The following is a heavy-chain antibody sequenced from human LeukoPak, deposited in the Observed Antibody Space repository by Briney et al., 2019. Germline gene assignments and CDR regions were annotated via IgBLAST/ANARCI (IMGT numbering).Heavy chain of an antibody. J-gene: IGHJ3*02. D-gene: IGHD6-19*01. CDR2: ISGSGGST. V-gene: IGHV3-23*01. CDR1: GFTFSSYA. CDR3: AKDYGQWLVQEAFDI. Sequence: GGSLRLSCAASGFTFSSYAMSWVRQAPGKGLEWVSAISGSGGSTYYADSVKGRFTFSRDNSKNTLYLQMNSLRAEDTAVYYCAKDYGQWLVQEAFDIWGQGTMVTVSS.